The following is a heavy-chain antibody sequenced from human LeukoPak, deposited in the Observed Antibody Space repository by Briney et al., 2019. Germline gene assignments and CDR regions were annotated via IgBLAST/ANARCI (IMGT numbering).Heavy chain of an antibody. CDR3: ARGLNGIMITFGLDGMDY. CDR2: INTDGSRI. D-gene: IGHD3-16*01. J-gene: IGHJ4*02. Sequence: GGSLRLSCAASGFTFSNYWMHWVRQAPGKGLVWVSRINTDGSRITYADSVKGRFTISRDNSKNTLYLQMNSLRAEDTAVYYCARGLNGIMITFGLDGMDYWGQGTLVTVSS. V-gene: IGHV3-74*01. CDR1: GFTFSNYW.